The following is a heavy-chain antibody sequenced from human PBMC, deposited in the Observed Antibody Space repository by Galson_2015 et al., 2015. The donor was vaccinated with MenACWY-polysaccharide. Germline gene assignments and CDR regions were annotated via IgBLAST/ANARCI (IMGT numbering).Heavy chain of an antibody. CDR3: ARDRVDVPVIEAHTIFDY. D-gene: IGHD2-2*01. CDR1: GFTFSSHW. Sequence: SLRLSCAASGFTFSSHWMHWVRQAPGEGRGWVSRINSDAGIINYAGTVEGRFTISRDNAKNTPDLEMKSLRAEDTAIYFCARDRVDVPVIEAHTIFDYWGQGVLVTVSS. J-gene: IGHJ4*02. V-gene: IGHV3-74*01. CDR2: INSDAGII.